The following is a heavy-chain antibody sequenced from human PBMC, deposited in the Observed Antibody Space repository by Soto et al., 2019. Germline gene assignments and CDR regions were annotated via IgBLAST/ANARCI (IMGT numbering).Heavy chain of an antibody. Sequence: EVQLAESGGRMVQPGGSLRLSCVASGFTFRSDDMHWVRQAPGKGLEYVSSISSNGGTTYYGNSVKGRFTISRDNSKNTLYLQMGSLRAEDMAVYYCVRRVSGNYDYWGQGTLVTVSS. D-gene: IGHD1-7*01. CDR3: VRRVSGNYDY. CDR1: GFTFRSDD. V-gene: IGHV3-64*01. CDR2: ISSNGGTT. J-gene: IGHJ4*02.